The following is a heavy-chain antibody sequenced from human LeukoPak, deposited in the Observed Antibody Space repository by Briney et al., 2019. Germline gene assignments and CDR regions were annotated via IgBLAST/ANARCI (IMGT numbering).Heavy chain of an antibody. CDR3: AKAAPDTTYYDY. V-gene: IGHV3-23*01. J-gene: IGHJ4*02. D-gene: IGHD2/OR15-2a*01. CDR1: GFTFRSYA. CDR2: ISSNGDTI. Sequence: GGSLRLSCGASGFTFRSYAMSWVRQAPGKGLEWVSAISSNGDTIYYADSVKGRSTTSRDNSKNTLYLQVNSLRAVDTAVYYCAKAAPDTTYYDYWGQGTLVTVSS.